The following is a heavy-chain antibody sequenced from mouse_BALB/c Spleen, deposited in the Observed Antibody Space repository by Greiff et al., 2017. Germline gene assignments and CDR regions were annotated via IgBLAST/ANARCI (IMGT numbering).Heavy chain of an antibody. CDR3: ARSLYGNYVKSYAMDY. V-gene: IGHV1-54*01. D-gene: IGHD2-1*01. CDR1: GYAFTNYL. J-gene: IGHJ4*01. Sequence: QVQLQQSGAELVRPGTSVKVSCKASGYAFTNYLIGWVKQRPGQGLEWIGVINPGSGGTNYNEKFKGKATLTADKSSSTAYMQLSSLTSDDSAVYFCARSLYGNYVKSYAMDYWGQGTSVTVSS. CDR2: INPGSGGT.